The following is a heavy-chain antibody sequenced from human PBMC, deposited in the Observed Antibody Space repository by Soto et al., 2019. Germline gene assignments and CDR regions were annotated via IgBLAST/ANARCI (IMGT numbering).Heavy chain of an antibody. CDR1: GFTFSSYG. V-gene: IGHV3-30*18. CDR3: AKDLLGPGRAYGMDV. J-gene: IGHJ6*02. D-gene: IGHD7-27*01. Sequence: QVQLVESGGGVVQPGRSLRLSCAASGFTFSSYGMHWVRQAPGKGLVWVAVISYDGSNKYYADSVKGRFTISRDNSKNTLYLQMNSLRAEDTAVYYCAKDLLGPGRAYGMDVWGQGTTVTVSS. CDR2: ISYDGSNK.